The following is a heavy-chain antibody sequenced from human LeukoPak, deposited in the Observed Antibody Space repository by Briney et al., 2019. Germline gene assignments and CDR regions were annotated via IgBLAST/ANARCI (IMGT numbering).Heavy chain of an antibody. V-gene: IGHV3-30*04. J-gene: IGHJ4*02. CDR2: ISYDGSNK. CDR3: ARGIAAPDY. CDR1: GFTFSSYA. Sequence: PGGSLRLSCVASGFTFSSYAMHWVRQAPGKGLEWVAVISYDGSNKYYADSVKGRFTISRDNSKNTLYLQMNSLRAEDTAVYYCARGIAAPDYWGQGTLVTVSS.